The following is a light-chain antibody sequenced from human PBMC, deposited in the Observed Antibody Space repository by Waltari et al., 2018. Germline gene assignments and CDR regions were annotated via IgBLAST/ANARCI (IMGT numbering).Light chain of an antibody. J-gene: IGLJ2*01. CDR2: EVS. CDR1: SSDVVSSNL. CDR3: CSYAGSSTFV. V-gene: IGLV2-23*02. Sequence: QSALTQPASVSGSPGQSITISCTGTSSDVVSSNLVSWYQQHPGKAPKLMIYEVSKRPSGVSNRFSGSKSGNTASLTISGLQAEDEADYYCCSYAGSSTFVFGGGTKLTVL.